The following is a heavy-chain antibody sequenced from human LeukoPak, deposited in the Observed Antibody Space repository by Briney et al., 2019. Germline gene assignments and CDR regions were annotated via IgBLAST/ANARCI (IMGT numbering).Heavy chain of an antibody. CDR2: INHSGST. V-gene: IGHV4-34*01. CDR3: ATRRWSVDELVGYY. D-gene: IGHD2-15*01. CDR1: GGSFSGYY. Sequence: SETLSLTCAVYGGSFSGYYWSWIRQPPGKGLEWIGEINHSGSTNYNPSLKSRVTISVDMSKNQFSLKLSSVTAADTAVYYCATRRWSVDELVGYYWGQGTLVTVSS. J-gene: IGHJ4*02.